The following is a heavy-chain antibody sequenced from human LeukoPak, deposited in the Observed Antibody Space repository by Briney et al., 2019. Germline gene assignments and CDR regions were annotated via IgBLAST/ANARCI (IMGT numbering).Heavy chain of an antibody. Sequence: GASVKVSCKASGYTSTGYYMHWVRQAPGQGLEWMGWINPNSGGTNYAQKFQGRVTISADKSISTAYLQWSSLKASDTAMYYCARHAGVYGAGDIWGQGTMVTVSS. CDR3: ARHAGVYGAGDI. V-gene: IGHV1-2*02. CDR1: GYTSTGYY. CDR2: INPNSGGT. D-gene: IGHD5/OR15-5a*01. J-gene: IGHJ3*02.